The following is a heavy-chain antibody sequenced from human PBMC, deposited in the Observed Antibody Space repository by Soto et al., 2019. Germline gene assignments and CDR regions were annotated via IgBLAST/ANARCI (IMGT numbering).Heavy chain of an antibody. CDR2: IYPGDSDT. Sequence: GESLKISCKGVGYTFTDFWISWVRQKPGKGLEWMGIIYPGDSDTRYSPSFQGQVTISADKSISTAYLQWSSLKASDTAMYYCATRKIGSSWYDWFDPWGQGTLVTVSS. V-gene: IGHV5-51*01. CDR1: GYTFTDFW. CDR3: ATRKIGSSWYDWFDP. D-gene: IGHD6-13*01. J-gene: IGHJ5*02.